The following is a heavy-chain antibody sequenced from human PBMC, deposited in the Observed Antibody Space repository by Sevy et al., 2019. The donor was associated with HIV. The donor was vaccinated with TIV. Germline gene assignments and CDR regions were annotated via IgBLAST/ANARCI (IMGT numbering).Heavy chain of an antibody. CDR1: GFSFSTYW. CDR3: VRQGLGGFSYSLDC. CDR2: MNQDGTER. Sequence: GGCLRLSCAASGFSFSTYWMTWVRQAPGKGLEWMATMNQDGTEREYVDSVKGRFTISRDNTKTSLFLQINSLSAEDTGVYYCVRQGLGGFSYSLDCWGQGTLVTVSS. D-gene: IGHD3-16*01. J-gene: IGHJ4*02. V-gene: IGHV3-7*01.